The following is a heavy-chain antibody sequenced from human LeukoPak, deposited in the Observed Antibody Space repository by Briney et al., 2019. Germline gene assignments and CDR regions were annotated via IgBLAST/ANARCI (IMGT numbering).Heavy chain of an antibody. J-gene: IGHJ3*02. D-gene: IGHD3-22*01. CDR1: GGSISSSNW. Sequence: PSGTLPLTCAVSGGSISSSNWWSWVRQPPGKGLEWIGEIYHSGSTNYNPSLKSRVTISVDKSKNQFSLKLSSVTAADTAVYYCARDRSPSFYDSSGYYGPDAFDIWGQGTMVTVSS. CDR2: IYHSGST. V-gene: IGHV4-4*02. CDR3: ARDRSPSFYDSSGYYGPDAFDI.